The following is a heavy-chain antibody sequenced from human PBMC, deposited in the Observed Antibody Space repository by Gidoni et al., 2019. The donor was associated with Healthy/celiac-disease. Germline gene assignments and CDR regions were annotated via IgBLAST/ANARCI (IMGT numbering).Heavy chain of an antibody. Sequence: EVQLVQSGAEVKKPGESLTISCQGSGYSFTSYWIGWVRQMPGKCLEWMGIIYPVDSDTRYSPSFQGQVTISADKSISTAYLQWSSLKASDTAMYYCARNYGSGSSKQNWFDPWGQGTLVTVSS. CDR1: GYSFTSYW. V-gene: IGHV5-51*03. D-gene: IGHD3-10*01. CDR2: IYPVDSDT. CDR3: ARNYGSGSSKQNWFDP. J-gene: IGHJ5*02.